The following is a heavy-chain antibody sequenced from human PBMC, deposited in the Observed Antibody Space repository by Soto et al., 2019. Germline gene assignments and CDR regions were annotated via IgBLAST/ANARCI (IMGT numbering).Heavy chain of an antibody. CDR2: ISHDGRNT. D-gene: IGHD3-10*01. V-gene: IGHV3-30*03. Sequence: QVQLVESGGGVVQPGRSLRLSCAASGFDFNAYGMHWVRQAPGKGLEWVTVISHDGRNTYYADSAKGRCTISRDNSKNSLYLQINTLRLEDTALYYGAMEVNIYVRGVPPADVCGKGPTVSDTS. J-gene: IGHJ6*04. CDR3: AMEVNIYVRGVPPADV. CDR1: GFDFNAYG.